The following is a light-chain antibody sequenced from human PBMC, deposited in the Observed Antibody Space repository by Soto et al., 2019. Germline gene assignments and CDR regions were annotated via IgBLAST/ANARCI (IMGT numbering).Light chain of an antibody. CDR1: RSNIGAGFD. CDR3: QSYDRSLNGYV. J-gene: IGLJ1*01. Sequence: QSVLTQPPSVSGAPGQRVTISCTGSRSNIGAGFDVHWYQQLLGKAPKLLIYGNNNRPSGVPDRFSGSKSDTSSSLAITGVQAEDEADYYCQSYDRSLNGYVFGTGTKLTVL. V-gene: IGLV1-40*01. CDR2: GNN.